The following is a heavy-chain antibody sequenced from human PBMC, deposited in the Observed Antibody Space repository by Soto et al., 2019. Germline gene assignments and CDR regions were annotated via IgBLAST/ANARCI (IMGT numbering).Heavy chain of an antibody. CDR1: GFTFSSYA. CDR3: AKFSYDFWSGYALYFDY. V-gene: IGHV3-23*01. Sequence: EVQLLESGGGLVQPGGSLRLSCAASGFTFSSYAMSWVRQAPGKGLEWVSVISGSGGRTHYADSVQGRFTISRDNSKNTLYVQMNSLRVEDTAVYYCAKFSYDFWSGYALYFDYWCQGTLVTVSS. J-gene: IGHJ4*02. CDR2: ISGSGGRT. D-gene: IGHD3-3*01.